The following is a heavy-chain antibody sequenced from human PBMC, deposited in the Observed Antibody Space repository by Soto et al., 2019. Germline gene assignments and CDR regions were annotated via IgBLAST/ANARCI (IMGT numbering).Heavy chain of an antibody. CDR1: GYTFTSYE. D-gene: IGHD5-12*01. Sequence: ASVKVSCKASGYTFTSYEMYWVRQAPGQGHEWMGIINPSGGSTTYAQKFQGRVTMTRDTSTSTVYMEPSSLRSEDTAVYYCARDRKDGYNTFEYWGQGTLVTVSS. V-gene: IGHV1-46*01. CDR3: ARDRKDGYNTFEY. J-gene: IGHJ4*02. CDR2: INPSGGST.